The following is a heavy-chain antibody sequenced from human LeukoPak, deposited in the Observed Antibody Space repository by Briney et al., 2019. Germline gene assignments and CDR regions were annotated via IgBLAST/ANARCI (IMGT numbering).Heavy chain of an antibody. V-gene: IGHV3-30*18. D-gene: IGHD1-26*01. CDR1: GFTFSSYG. J-gene: IGHJ6*02. Sequence: PGGSLRLSCAASGFTFSSYGMHWVRQAPGKGLEWVAVISYDGSNKYYADSVKGRFTISRDNSKNTLYLQMNSLRAEDTAVYYCAKDRSESDYYYGMDVWGQGTTVTVSS. CDR2: ISYDGSNK. CDR3: AKDRSESDYYYGMDV.